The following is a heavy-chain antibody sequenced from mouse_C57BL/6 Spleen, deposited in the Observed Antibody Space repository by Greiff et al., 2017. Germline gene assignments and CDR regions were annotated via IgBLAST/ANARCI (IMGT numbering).Heavy chain of an antibody. CDR3: ARRDDYDGYYAMDY. Sequence: EVKLVEPGGGLVKPGGSLKLSCAASGFTFSDYGMHWVRQAPEKGLEWVAYISSGSSTIYYADTVKGRFTISRDNAKNTLFLQMTSLRSEDTAMYYCARRDDYDGYYAMDYWGQGTSVTVSS. CDR1: GFTFSDYG. J-gene: IGHJ4*01. CDR2: ISSGSSTI. D-gene: IGHD2-4*01. V-gene: IGHV5-17*01.